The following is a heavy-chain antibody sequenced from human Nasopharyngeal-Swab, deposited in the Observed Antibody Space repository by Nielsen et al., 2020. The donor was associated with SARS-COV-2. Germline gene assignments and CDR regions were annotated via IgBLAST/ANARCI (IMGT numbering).Heavy chain of an antibody. D-gene: IGHD5-18*01. J-gene: IGHJ6*02. CDR3: AKSLESTAMVFYYYGMDV. CDR1: GFTFSSYA. CDR2: ISGSGGST. Sequence: GGSLRLSCAAFGFTFSSYAMSWVRQAPGKGLEWVSAISGSGGSTYYADSVKGRFTISRDNSKNTLYLQMNSLRAEDTAVYYCAKSLESTAMVFYYYGMDVWGQGTTVTVSS. V-gene: IGHV3-23*01.